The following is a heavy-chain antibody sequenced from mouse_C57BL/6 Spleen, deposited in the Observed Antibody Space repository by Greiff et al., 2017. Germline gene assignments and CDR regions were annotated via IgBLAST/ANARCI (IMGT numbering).Heavy chain of an antibody. V-gene: IGHV5-17*01. CDR3: ARHHDYYAMDY. Sequence: EVQLVESGGGLVKPGGSLKLSCAASGFTFSDYGMHWVRQAPEKGLEWVAYISSGSSTIYYADTVKGRITISRDNAKNTLFLQMTSLGSEDTAMYYCARHHDYYAMDYWGQGTSVTVSS. J-gene: IGHJ4*01. CDR1: GFTFSDYG. CDR2: ISSGSSTI.